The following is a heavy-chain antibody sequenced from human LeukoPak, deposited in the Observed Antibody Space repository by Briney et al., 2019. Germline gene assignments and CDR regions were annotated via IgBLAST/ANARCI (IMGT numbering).Heavy chain of an antibody. J-gene: IGHJ6*03. V-gene: IGHV3-74*01. CDR3: ARADGGWYHYYYYMDV. D-gene: IGHD6-19*01. CDR2: INSDGSST. Sequence: PGGSLRLSCAASGFTFSSYWMQLVRQAPGKGLVWVSRINSDGSSTSYADSVKGRFTISRDNAKNTLYLQMNSLRAEDTAVYYCARADGGWYHYYYYMDVWGKGTTVTVSS. CDR1: GFTFSSYW.